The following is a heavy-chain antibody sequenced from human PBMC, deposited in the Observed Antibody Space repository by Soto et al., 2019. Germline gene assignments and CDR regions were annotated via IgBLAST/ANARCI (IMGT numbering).Heavy chain of an antibody. V-gene: IGHV3-7*02. CDR3: ARGMYNSAY. Sequence: EVQLVESGGGLVQPGGSLRLSCAASGFTLSTYWMTWVRQAPGKGLEWVANIKQDGSEKYYVDSVKGRFTISRDNAKNSLYLQMNSLRAEDTAVYYCARGMYNSAYWGQGTVVTVSS. J-gene: IGHJ4*02. CDR2: IKQDGSEK. D-gene: IGHD3-22*01. CDR1: GFTLSTYW.